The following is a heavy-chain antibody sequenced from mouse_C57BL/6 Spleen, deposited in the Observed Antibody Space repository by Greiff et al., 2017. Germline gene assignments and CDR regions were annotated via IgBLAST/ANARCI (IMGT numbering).Heavy chain of an antibody. CDR3: DRSDRNDYYARDY. Sequence: VQLQQSGPELVKPGASVKISCKASGYAFSSSWMNWVKQRPGKGLEWIGRIYPGDGDTNYNRKFKGKATLTADQSSSTAYMQLSSLNTQDSAVSFGDRSDRNDYYARDYWGQGTSVTVS. V-gene: IGHV1-82*01. CDR1: GYAFSSSW. CDR2: IYPGDGDT. D-gene: IGHD2-14*01. J-gene: IGHJ4*01.